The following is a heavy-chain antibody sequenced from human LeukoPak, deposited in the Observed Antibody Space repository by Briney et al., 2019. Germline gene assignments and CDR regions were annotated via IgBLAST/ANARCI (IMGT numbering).Heavy chain of an antibody. Sequence: GAAVEVSCKASGGTFSSYAISWVRQAPGQGLEWMGGIIPIFGTANYAQKFQGRVTITADESTSTAYMELSSLRSEDTAVYYCAREGGGSYLTFFDYWGQGTLVTVSS. CDR2: IIPIFGTA. J-gene: IGHJ4*02. D-gene: IGHD1-26*01. CDR3: AREGGGSYLTFFDY. V-gene: IGHV1-69*13. CDR1: GGTFSSYA.